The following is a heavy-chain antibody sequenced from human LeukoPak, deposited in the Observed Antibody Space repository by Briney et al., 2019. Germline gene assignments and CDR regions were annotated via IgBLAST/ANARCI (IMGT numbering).Heavy chain of an antibody. CDR1: GFTFCSYG. J-gene: IGHJ6*02. D-gene: IGHD3-16*01. Sequence: GGSLRLSCAATGFTFCSYGMHWVRQAPGKGLEWVAVVSYDGSNENYADSVKGRFTISRDNSKNTVYLHLNSLRVEDTAVYYCAKDRRMMSSYYGMDVWGQGTTVTVSS. CDR3: AKDRRMMSSYYGMDV. V-gene: IGHV3-30*18. CDR2: VSYDGSNE.